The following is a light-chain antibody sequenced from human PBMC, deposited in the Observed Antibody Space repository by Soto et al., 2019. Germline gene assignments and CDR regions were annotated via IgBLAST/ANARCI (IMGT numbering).Light chain of an antibody. CDR1: SSNIGAGYD. Sequence: QAVVTQPPSVSGAPGQRVTISCSGTSSNIGAGYDVHWYHQVPGTAPKLLIYGNNNRPSGVPDRFSGSRSGTSASLAITGPQVEDGAVYYCRSFDTNLGGSVFGGGTKLTVL. CDR2: GNN. V-gene: IGLV1-40*01. CDR3: RSFDTNLGGSV. J-gene: IGLJ3*02.